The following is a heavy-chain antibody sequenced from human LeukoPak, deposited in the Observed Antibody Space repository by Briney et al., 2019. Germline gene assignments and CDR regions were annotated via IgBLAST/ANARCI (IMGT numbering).Heavy chain of an antibody. CDR3: ARGKQWLVHFFDY. CDR1: GGSFSGYY. D-gene: IGHD6-19*01. CDR2: INHSGST. Sequence: SETLSLTCAVYGGSFSGYYWSWIRQPPGKGLEWIGEINHSGSTNYDPSLKSRVTISVDTSKNQFSLKLSSVTAADTAVYYCARGKQWLVHFFDYWGQGTLVTVSS. V-gene: IGHV4-34*01. J-gene: IGHJ4*02.